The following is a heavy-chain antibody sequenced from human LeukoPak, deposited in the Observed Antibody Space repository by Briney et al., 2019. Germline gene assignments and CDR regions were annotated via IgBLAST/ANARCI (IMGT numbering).Heavy chain of an antibody. V-gene: IGHV3-64*04. Sequence: GGSLRLSCSASGFTLSSYAMHWVRQAPGKGLEYVSAISSNGGSTYYADSVKGRFTISRDNSKNTLYLQMNCLRAEDTAVYYCVKDRWSSRWNWFDPWGQGTLVTVSS. J-gene: IGHJ5*02. D-gene: IGHD6-19*01. CDR2: ISSNGGST. CDR1: GFTLSSYA. CDR3: VKDRWSSRWNWFDP.